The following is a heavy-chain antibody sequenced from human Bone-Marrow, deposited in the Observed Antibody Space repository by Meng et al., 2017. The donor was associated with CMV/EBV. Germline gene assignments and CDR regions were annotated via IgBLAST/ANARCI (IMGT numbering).Heavy chain of an antibody. CDR2: IWYDGSNK. CDR1: GFTFSRYG. V-gene: IGHV3-33*06. CDR3: AKDSRNLGLDY. D-gene: IGHD3-16*01. J-gene: IGHJ4*02. Sequence: LSCAASGFTFSRYGMHWVRQAPGKGLEWVAVIWYDGSNKYYADSVKGRFTISRDNSKNTLYLQMNSLRAEDTAVYYCAKDSRNLGLDYWGQGTLVTVSS.